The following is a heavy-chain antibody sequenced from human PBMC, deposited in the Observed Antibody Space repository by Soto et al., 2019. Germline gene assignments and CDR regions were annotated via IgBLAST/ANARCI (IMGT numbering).Heavy chain of an antibody. CDR1: GFTFSSYG. Sequence: QVQLVESGGGVVQPGRSLRLSCAESGFTFSSYGMHWVRQAPGKGLEWVAVIWYDGSNRYYAESVKGRFTISRDNSKNTLYLQMISLRAEDTAVYYCARDAGGMDVWGQGTTVTVSS. J-gene: IGHJ6*02. CDR2: IWYDGSNR. D-gene: IGHD3-10*01. V-gene: IGHV3-33*01. CDR3: ARDAGGMDV.